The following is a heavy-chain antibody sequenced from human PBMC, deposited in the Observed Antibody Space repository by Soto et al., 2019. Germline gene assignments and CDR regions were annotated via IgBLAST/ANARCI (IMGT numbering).Heavy chain of an antibody. CDR3: APSPRFAFDF. CDR1: GGSVSGDKNY. V-gene: IGHV4-61*01. CDR2: ISYSGAT. Sequence: QVQLQESGPGLVKPSETLSLTCSVSGGSVSGDKNYWSWIRQSPGKGLEWIGFISYSGATIYNPSLKSRLTVSVDRSKNQFSLRLSCVAASDTALYYCAPSPRFAFDFWGQGNAVIVYS. J-gene: IGHJ3*01. D-gene: IGHD3-16*01.